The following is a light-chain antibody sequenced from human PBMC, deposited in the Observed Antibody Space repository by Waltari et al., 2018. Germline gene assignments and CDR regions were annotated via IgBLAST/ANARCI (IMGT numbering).Light chain of an antibody. J-gene: IGKJ2*01. CDR1: QSLSSSY. CDR3: QQYGSSPPT. CDR2: GAS. V-gene: IGKV3-20*01. Sequence: EIVLTQSPGTLSLSPGDRSTLTCRASQSLSSSYLAWYQQKPGQAPRLLIYGASSRATGIPDRFSGSGSGTDFTLTITSLEPEDFAGYSCQQYGSSPPTFCQGTKLEIK.